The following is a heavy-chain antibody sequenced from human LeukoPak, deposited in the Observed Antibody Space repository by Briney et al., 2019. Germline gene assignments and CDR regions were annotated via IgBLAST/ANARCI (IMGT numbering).Heavy chain of an antibody. V-gene: IGHV3-30*03. CDR1: GFTFSYAW. J-gene: IGHJ3*02. D-gene: IGHD3-9*01. CDR2: ISYDGSNK. CDR3: ASGTLRYFDWLLYPTNAFDI. Sequence: PGGSLRLSCAASGFTFSYAWMSWVRQAPGKGLEWVAVISYDGSNKYYADSVKGRFTISRDNSKNTLYLQMNSLRAEDTAVYYCASGTLRYFDWLLYPTNAFDIWGQGTMVTVSS.